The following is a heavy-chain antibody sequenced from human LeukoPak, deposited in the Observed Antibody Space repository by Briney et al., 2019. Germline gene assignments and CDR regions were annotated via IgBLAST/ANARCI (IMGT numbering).Heavy chain of an antibody. CDR2: MNPNSGNT. V-gene: IGHV1-8*01. Sequence: ASVKVSCKASGCTFTSYDINWVRQATGQGLEWMGWMNPNSGNTGYAQKFQGRVIMTRNTSISTAYMELSSLRSEDTAVYYCATYSGYDSNWFDPWGQGTLVTVSS. D-gene: IGHD5-12*01. J-gene: IGHJ5*02. CDR1: GCTFTSYD. CDR3: ATYSGYDSNWFDP.